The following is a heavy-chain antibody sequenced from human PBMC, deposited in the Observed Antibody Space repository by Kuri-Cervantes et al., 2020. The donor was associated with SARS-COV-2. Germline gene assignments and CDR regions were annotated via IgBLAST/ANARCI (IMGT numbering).Heavy chain of an antibody. CDR2: ISHDGART. CDR1: GFSFSTHG. V-gene: IGHV3-30*18. Sequence: LSLTCAASGFSFSTHGMHWVHQAPGKGLEWVAVISHDGARTHYADSVRGRFTVSRDTSKNTLFLQMNSLRAEDTAVYYCAKVRVARYTYGYGFDYWGQGTLVTVSS. D-gene: IGHD5-18*01. J-gene: IGHJ4*02. CDR3: AKVRVARYTYGYGFDY.